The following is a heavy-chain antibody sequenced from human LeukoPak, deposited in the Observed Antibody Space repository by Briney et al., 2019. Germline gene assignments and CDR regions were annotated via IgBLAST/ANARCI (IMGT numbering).Heavy chain of an antibody. J-gene: IGHJ3*02. CDR2: IYPGDSDT. V-gene: IGHV5-51*01. CDR1: EYSFTSYW. CDR3: WRQPAYYDILPCYYATWAFNI. D-gene: IGHD3-9*01. Sequence: GESLKISCNAAEYSFTSYWIGWLRQMPGKGLEWMGIIYPGDSDTRYNPSFQGHVTISADNSISTAYLQWSSLRAADTAMYHCWRQPAYYDILPCYYATWAFNIWGQGTMVTV.